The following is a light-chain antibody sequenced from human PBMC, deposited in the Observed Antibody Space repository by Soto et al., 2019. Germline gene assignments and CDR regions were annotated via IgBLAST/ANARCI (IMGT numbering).Light chain of an antibody. J-gene: IGKJ4*01. V-gene: IGKV3D-20*02. CDR3: QQRAGWPLT. CDR2: DAS. Sequence: EIVLTQSPGTLSLSPGERATLSCRASQSVSSSYLAWYQQKPGQAPRLLIYDASNRATGTPARFSGSGSGTDFTLTISSLEPEDFAVYFCQQRAGWPLTFGGGTKVDIK. CDR1: QSVSSSY.